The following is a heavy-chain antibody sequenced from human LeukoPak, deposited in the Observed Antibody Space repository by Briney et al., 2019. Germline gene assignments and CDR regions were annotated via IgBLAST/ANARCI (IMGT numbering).Heavy chain of an antibody. CDR3: TRGTGSYDY. CDR1: GFTFSRYT. V-gene: IGHV3-21*01. CDR2: ITSRSTYI. D-gene: IGHD1-26*01. Sequence: GSLRLSCAASGFTFSRYTVNWVRPAPGKGLEWVSSITSRSTYIYYADSVKGRFTISRDNAKNSLYLHMNSLRAEDTAVYYCTRGTGSYDYWGQGTRVTVSS. J-gene: IGHJ4*02.